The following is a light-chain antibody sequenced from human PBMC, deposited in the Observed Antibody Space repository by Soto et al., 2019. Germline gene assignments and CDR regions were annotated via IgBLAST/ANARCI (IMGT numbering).Light chain of an antibody. CDR1: SSDVGGYNY. CDR3: SSYTTSNTRQIV. J-gene: IGLJ1*01. Sequence: QSALTQPASVSASPGQSITISCTGTSSDVGGYNYVSWYQHHPGKAPKLLIYDVSNRPSGISNRFSGSKSDNTASLTISGLQPEDEADYYCSSYTTSNTRQIVFGTGTKLTVL. CDR2: DVS. V-gene: IGLV2-14*03.